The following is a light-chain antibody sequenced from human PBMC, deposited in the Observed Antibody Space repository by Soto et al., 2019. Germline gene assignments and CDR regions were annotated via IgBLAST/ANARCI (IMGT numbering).Light chain of an antibody. CDR3: AAWDDSLFWV. Sequence: QSALTQPPSASGTPGQRVTISCSGGSSNIGDNTVNWYQQLPGTAPKLLIYSNNQRPSGVPDRFSVSKSGTSASLAISGLQSEDEADYYCAAWDDSLFWVFGGGTQLTVL. CDR1: SSNIGDNT. CDR2: SNN. J-gene: IGLJ3*02. V-gene: IGLV1-44*01.